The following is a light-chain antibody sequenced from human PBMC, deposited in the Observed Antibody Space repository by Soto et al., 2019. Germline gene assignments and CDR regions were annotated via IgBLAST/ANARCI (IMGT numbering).Light chain of an antibody. J-gene: IGKJ1*01. CDR1: QNVDSTY. Sequence: LLTQSPCTLSSSVGEEATISCRASQNVDSTYLAWYQQKPGQTPRLIIYGASCRADGIPHRFSGSGGWTDYTRKTIRRVPDEDLDSYYLQTYQRSSWTFGQGTKVDIK. CDR3: QTYQRSSWT. V-gene: IGKV3-20*01. CDR2: GAS.